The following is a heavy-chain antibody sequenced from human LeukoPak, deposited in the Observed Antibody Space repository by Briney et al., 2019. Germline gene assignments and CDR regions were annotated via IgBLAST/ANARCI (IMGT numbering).Heavy chain of an antibody. Sequence: SETLSLTCTVSGGSISSSSYYWGWIRQPPGKGLEWIGSIYYSGSTYYNPSLKSRVTISVDTSKNQFSLKLGSVTAADTAVYYCARLDVVWGSYRHFGYWGQGTLVTVSS. D-gene: IGHD3-16*02. J-gene: IGHJ4*02. V-gene: IGHV4-39*01. CDR2: IYYSGST. CDR1: GGSISSSSYY. CDR3: ARLDVVWGSYRHFGY.